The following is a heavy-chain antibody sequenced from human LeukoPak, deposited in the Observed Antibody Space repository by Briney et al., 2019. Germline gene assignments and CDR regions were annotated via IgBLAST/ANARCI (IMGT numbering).Heavy chain of an antibody. Sequence: ASVKVSCKVSGYTLTELSMHWVRQAPGKGLEWTGGFDPEDGETIYAQKFQGRVTTTEDTSTDTAYMELSSLRSEDTAVYYCATGWNDGYYYYGMDVWGKGTTVTVSS. J-gene: IGHJ6*04. CDR1: GYTLTELS. V-gene: IGHV1-24*01. D-gene: IGHD1-1*01. CDR2: FDPEDGET. CDR3: ATGWNDGYYYYGMDV.